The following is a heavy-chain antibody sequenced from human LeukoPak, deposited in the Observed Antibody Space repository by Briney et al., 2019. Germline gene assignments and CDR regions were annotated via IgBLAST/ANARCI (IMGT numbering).Heavy chain of an antibody. CDR2: IYYSGST. CDR1: GGSISSSY. V-gene: IGHV4-59*08. J-gene: IGHJ4*02. Sequence: SETLSLTCTVSGGSISSSYWSWIRQPPGKGLEWIGYIYYSGSTNYNPSLKSRVTISLDTSKNQFSLKVSSVTAADTAVYYCARGGGQWLAYFDYWGQGTLVTGPS. D-gene: IGHD6-19*01. CDR3: ARGGGQWLAYFDY.